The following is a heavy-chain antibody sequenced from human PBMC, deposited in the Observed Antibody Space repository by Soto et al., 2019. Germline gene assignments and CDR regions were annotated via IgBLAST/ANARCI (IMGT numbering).Heavy chain of an antibody. CDR1: GFILSDCA. CDR3: ARDLSWGSNWYYYMDV. V-gene: IGHV3-48*01. D-gene: IGHD7-27*01. Sequence: HPGGSLRLSCATSGFILSDCAMNWVRQAPGKGLEWVSYISSSSSVIDYADSVKGRFTVSRDNARNSLYLQTNSLRAEDTAVYYCARDLSWGSNWYYYMDVWGKGTTVTVSS. J-gene: IGHJ6*03. CDR2: ISSSSSVI.